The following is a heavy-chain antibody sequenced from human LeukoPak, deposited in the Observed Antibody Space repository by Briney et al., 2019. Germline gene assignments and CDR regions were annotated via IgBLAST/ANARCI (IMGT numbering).Heavy chain of an antibody. D-gene: IGHD1-1*01. CDR1: GFSFSSYE. CDR3: ARDAEYTGNDLDY. Sequence: PGGSLRLSCVASGFSFSSYEMNWVRQAPGKGLEWVSFISTSGSTIYYADSVKGRFTISRDNAKNSLWLQMNSLRAEDTAVYYCARDAEYTGNDLDYWGQGTLVTVSS. J-gene: IGHJ4*02. V-gene: IGHV3-48*03. CDR2: ISTSGSTI.